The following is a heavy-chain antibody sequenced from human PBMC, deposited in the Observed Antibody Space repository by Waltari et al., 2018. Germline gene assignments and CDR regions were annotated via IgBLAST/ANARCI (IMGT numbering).Heavy chain of an antibody. V-gene: IGHV4-34*01. CDR1: GGSFSGYY. CDR3: ARGHRFSSGWYGLAGGSDY. CDR2: INHSGST. J-gene: IGHJ4*02. D-gene: IGHD6-19*01. Sequence: QVQLQQWGAGLLKPSETLSLTCAVYGGSFSGYYWSWIRQPPGKGLEWIGEINHSGSTNYNPSLKSRVTISVDTSKNQLSLKLSSVTAADTAVYYCARGHRFSSGWYGLAGGSDYWGQGTLVTVSS.